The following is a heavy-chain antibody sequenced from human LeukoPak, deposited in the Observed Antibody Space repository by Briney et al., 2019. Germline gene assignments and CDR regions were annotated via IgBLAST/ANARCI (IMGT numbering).Heavy chain of an antibody. Sequence: ASVTVSCKASGYTFTSYAMNWVRQAPGQGLEWMGWINTNTGNPTYAQGFTGRFVFSLDTSVSTAYLHISSLKAEDAAVEYCCREWGTDDLWGQRTGVTVS. CDR2: INTNTGNP. CDR1: GYTFTSYA. V-gene: IGHV7-4-1*02. CDR3: CREWGTDDL. D-gene: IGHD3-16*01. J-gene: IGHJ4*02.